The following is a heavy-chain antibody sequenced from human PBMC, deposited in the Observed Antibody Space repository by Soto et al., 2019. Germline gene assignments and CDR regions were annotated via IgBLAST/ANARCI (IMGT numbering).Heavy chain of an antibody. CDR3: ARGSPGITIFGVVDYYYGMDV. CDR1: GFPFSSYW. D-gene: IGHD3-3*01. Sequence: GGSLRLSCAASGFPFSSYWMHWVRPAPGKGLVWVSRINSDGSSTSYADSVKGRFTISRDNAKNTLYLQMNSLRAEDTAVYYCARGSPGITIFGVVDYYYGMDVWGQGTTVTVSS. V-gene: IGHV3-74*01. J-gene: IGHJ6*02. CDR2: INSDGSST.